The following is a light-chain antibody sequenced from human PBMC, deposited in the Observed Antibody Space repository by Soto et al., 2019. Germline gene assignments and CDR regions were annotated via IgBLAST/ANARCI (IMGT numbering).Light chain of an antibody. CDR2: EAS. J-gene: IGLJ1*01. Sequence: QSVLTQPPSVSGSPGQSVTISCTGTSTDFVSYNRVSWYQQPPGTAPKLIIYEASTRPSGVPDRFSGSKSGNTASLTISGLQAADEADYYCQSYDSSLSAHYVFGTGTKVPVL. CDR3: QSYDSSLSAHYV. CDR1: STDFVSYNR. V-gene: IGLV2-18*02.